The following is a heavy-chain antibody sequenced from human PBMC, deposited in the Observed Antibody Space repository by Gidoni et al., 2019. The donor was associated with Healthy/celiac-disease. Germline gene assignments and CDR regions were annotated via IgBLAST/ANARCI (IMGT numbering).Heavy chain of an antibody. CDR1: GGTFSSYA. J-gene: IGHJ1*01. CDR3: ARGSGRIAVAGSTRYFQH. CDR2: LIPIFGTA. D-gene: IGHD6-19*01. V-gene: IGHV1-69*06. Sequence: QVQLVQSGAEVKKPGSSVTVSCKASGGTFSSYAISWVRQAPGQGLEWMGGLIPIFGTANYAQKFQGRVTITADKSTSTAYMELSSLRSEDTAVYYCARGSGRIAVAGSTRYFQHWGQGTLVTVSS.